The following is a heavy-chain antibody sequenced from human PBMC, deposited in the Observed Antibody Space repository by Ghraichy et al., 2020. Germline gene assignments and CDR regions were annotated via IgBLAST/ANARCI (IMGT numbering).Heavy chain of an antibody. J-gene: IGHJ4*02. CDR2: MYHGGST. Sequence: SCAVSGYSISSGYYWGWIRQPPGEGLEYIGSMYHGGSTYYNPSLKSRVTISVDTSKNQFSLKLSSVTAADTAVYYCARLPHCSSTNCYSGGSRLDYWGQGTLVTVSS. CDR3: ARLPHCSSTNCYSGGSRLDY. D-gene: IGHD2-2*01. V-gene: IGHV4-38-2*01. CDR1: GYSISSGYY.